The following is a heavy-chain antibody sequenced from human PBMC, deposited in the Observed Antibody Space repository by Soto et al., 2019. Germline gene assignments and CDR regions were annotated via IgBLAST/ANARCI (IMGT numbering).Heavy chain of an antibody. J-gene: IGHJ6*02. D-gene: IGHD3-16*01. CDR2: IYSSGST. CDR3: ARRLVESGFYYYGMDV. CDR1: GGSISSYY. V-gene: IGHV4-59*01. Sequence: PSETLSLTCTVSGGSISSYYLSWIRQPPGKGLEWIGYIYSSGSTNYNPSLKSRVTMSVDMSKNQFSLKLSSVTAADTAVYYCARRLVESGFYYYGMDVWGQGTTVTVSS.